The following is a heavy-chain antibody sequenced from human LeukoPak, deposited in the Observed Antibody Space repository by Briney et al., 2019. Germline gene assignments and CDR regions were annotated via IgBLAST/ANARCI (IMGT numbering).Heavy chain of an antibody. CDR2: ISWNSGSI. J-gene: IGHJ4*02. V-gene: IGHV3-9*01. D-gene: IGHD3-9*01. CDR1: GFTFDDYA. Sequence: GRSLRLSCAASGFTFDDYAMHWVRQAPGKGLEWVSGISWNSGSIGYADSVKGRFTISRDNAKNSLYLQMNSLRAEDTALYYCAKDIGYDILTGYDHWGQGTLVTVSS. CDR3: AKDIGYDILTGYDH.